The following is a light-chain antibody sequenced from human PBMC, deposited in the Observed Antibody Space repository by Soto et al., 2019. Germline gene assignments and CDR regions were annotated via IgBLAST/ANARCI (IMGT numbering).Light chain of an antibody. Sequence: EIVMTQSPATLSVPPGERATLSCRASQSLTSNLAWFQQRPGQAPRLLIYGASTRATGIPARFSGSGSGTQFTLTISSLQSEDFAVYYCQQYNNWPPSWTFGQGTKVDIK. V-gene: IGKV3-15*01. CDR2: GAS. CDR1: QSLTSN. J-gene: IGKJ1*01. CDR3: QQYNNWPPSWT.